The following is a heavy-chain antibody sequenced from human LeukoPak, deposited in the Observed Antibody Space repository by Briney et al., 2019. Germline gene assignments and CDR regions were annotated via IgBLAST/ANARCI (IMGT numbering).Heavy chain of an antibody. CDR3: ARGRGSGHKENWFDP. CDR1: VYTFTTYD. V-gene: IGHV1-8*01. Sequence: ASVKVSCKASVYTFTTYDINWVRQATGQGLEWMGWMNPNSGNTGYIQKFQGRVTMPRNTSISTAYMELSSLRSEDTAVYYCARGRGSGHKENWFDPWGEGTMVTVSS. CDR2: MNPNSGNT. J-gene: IGHJ5*02. D-gene: IGHD3-16*01.